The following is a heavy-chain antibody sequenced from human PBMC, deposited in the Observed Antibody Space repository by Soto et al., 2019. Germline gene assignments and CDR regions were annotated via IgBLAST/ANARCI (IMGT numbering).Heavy chain of an antibody. Sequence: GGSLRLSCAASGFTFSSYAMSWVRQAPGKGLEWVSAISGSGGSTYYADSVKGRFTISRDNSKNTLYLQMNSLRAEDTAVYYCAKSSVPGSSWSANFDYWGQGTLVTVSS. V-gene: IGHV3-23*01. CDR3: AKSSVPGSSWSANFDY. J-gene: IGHJ4*02. CDR1: GFTFSSYA. D-gene: IGHD6-13*01. CDR2: ISGSGGST.